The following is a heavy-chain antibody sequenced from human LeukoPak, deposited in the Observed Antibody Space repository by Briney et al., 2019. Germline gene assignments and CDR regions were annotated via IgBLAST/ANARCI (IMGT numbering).Heavy chain of an antibody. V-gene: IGHV1-3*01. J-gene: IGHJ4*02. D-gene: IGHD6-13*01. Sequence: ASVKVSCEASGYTFTSYGITWVRQAPGQRLEWMGWINAGNGNTKYSQKFQGRVTITRDTSASTAYMELSSLRSEDTAVYYCARVWAAAGDFDYWGQGTLVTVSS. CDR3: ARVWAAAGDFDY. CDR2: INAGNGNT. CDR1: GYTFTSYG.